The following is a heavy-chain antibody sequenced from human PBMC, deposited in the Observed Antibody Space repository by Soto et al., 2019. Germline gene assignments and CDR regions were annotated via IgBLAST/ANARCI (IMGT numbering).Heavy chain of an antibody. V-gene: IGHV3-74*01. CDR2: INSDGSST. J-gene: IGHJ4*02. CDR3: ARDRYYYDSSGYFTRAY. Sequence: EVQLLESGGGLVQPGGSLRLSCAASGFTFSSYAMSWVRQAPGKGLEWVSRINSDGSSTSYADSVKGRFTISRDNAKNTLYVQMNSLRAEDTAVYYCARDRYYYDSSGYFTRAYWGQGTLVTVSS. D-gene: IGHD3-22*01. CDR1: GFTFSSYA.